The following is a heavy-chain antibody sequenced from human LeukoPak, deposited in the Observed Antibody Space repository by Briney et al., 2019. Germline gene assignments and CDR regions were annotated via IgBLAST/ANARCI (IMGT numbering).Heavy chain of an antibody. CDR3: ASLYCSGGSCKWY. V-gene: IGHV3-13*04. D-gene: IGHD2-15*01. Sequence: PGGCLRLSCAAPGFTFSSYDIHRVRQAKGKSLEWVSAIGTAGDTYYPGSVKGRFTISRENAKNSLYLQMNSLRAGDTAVYYCASLYCSGGSCKWYWGQGTLVTVSS. J-gene: IGHJ4*02. CDR1: GFTFSSYD. CDR2: IGTAGDT.